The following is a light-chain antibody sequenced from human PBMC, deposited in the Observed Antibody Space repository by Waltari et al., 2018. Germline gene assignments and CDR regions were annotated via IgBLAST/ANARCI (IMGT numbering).Light chain of an antibody. CDR2: AAS. CDR3: QQANSFPLT. Sequence: DIQMTQSPSSLSASVGDRVTITCRASRTISSYLNWYQQKPGKSPKLLIYAASTLESGVPSRFSGGGSGTDFTLTISSLQPEDFATYYCQQANSFPLTFGGGTKVEIK. V-gene: IGKV1-39*01. CDR1: RTISSY. J-gene: IGKJ4*01.